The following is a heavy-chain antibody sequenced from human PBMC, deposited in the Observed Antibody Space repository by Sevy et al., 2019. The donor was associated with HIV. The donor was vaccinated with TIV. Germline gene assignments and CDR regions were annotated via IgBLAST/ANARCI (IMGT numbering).Heavy chain of an antibody. CDR3: ARDSGLWELPSLNDY. CDR1: GFTFSSYS. Sequence: GGSLRLSCAASGFTFSSYSMNWVRQAPGKGLEWVSSISNSSSYIYYADSVKGRFTISRDNAKNSLYLQMNSLRAEDTAVYYCARDSGLWELPSLNDYWGQGTLVTVSS. V-gene: IGHV3-21*01. D-gene: IGHD1-26*01. CDR2: ISNSSSYI. J-gene: IGHJ4*02.